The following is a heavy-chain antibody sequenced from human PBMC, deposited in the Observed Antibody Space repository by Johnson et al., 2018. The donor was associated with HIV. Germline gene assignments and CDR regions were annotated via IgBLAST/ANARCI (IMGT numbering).Heavy chain of an antibody. Sequence: VQLVESGGGLVQSGGSLRLSCGASGFSVSNTYMNWVRQAPGKGLEWVSVIYSGGSTYYADSVRGRFTISRDNSKNTLYLQMSSLKVEDTALYYCARDLMVGPTRTGSFDIWGKGTMVTVSS. V-gene: IGHV3-66*01. CDR2: IYSGGST. CDR3: ARDLMVGPTRTGSFDI. J-gene: IGHJ3*02. D-gene: IGHD1-26*01. CDR1: GFSVSNTY.